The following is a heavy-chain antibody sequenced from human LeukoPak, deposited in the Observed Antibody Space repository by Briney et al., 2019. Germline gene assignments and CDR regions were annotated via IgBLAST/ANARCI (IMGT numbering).Heavy chain of an antibody. CDR1: GGSISSYH. Sequence: PSETLSLTCTVSGGSISSYHWSWIRQPAGKGLEWIGHININEGPKYNPSLRSRLTMSADTSTNQYSLKLSSVTAADTAVYYCARDGNSYGPDFVYWGQGTLVTVSS. V-gene: IGHV4-4*07. J-gene: IGHJ4*02. D-gene: IGHD3-16*01. CDR3: ARDGNSYGPDFVY. CDR2: ININEGP.